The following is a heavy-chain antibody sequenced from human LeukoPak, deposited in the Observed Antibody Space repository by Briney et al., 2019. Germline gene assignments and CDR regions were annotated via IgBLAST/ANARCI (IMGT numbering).Heavy chain of an antibody. D-gene: IGHD3-16*01. CDR3: ARQGPQGVGY. V-gene: IGHV5-51*01. J-gene: IGHJ4*02. CDR2: IYPGDSDT. CDR1: GFRFTCYW. Sequence: GESLKISWKGSGFRFTCYWLDWVRQMPGKGLEGMGIIYPGDSDTRFCPSFQGQVTISADKSISSAYLKWSSLKASDTAMYYCARQGPQGVGYWGQGTLVTVSS.